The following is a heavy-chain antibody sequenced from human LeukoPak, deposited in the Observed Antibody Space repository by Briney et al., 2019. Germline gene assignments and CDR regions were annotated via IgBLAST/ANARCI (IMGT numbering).Heavy chain of an antibody. Sequence: ASVKVSCKASGYTFTSYGISWVRQAPGQGLEWMGWISAYNGNTSYAQKLQGRVTMTTDTSTSTAYMELRSLRSDDTAVYYCARDPVPYDFWSGYYSLGYYYYYMDVWGKGTTVTVSS. CDR2: ISAYNGNT. CDR3: ARDPVPYDFWSGYYSLGYYYYYMDV. CDR1: GYTFTSYG. D-gene: IGHD3-3*01. J-gene: IGHJ6*03. V-gene: IGHV1-18*01.